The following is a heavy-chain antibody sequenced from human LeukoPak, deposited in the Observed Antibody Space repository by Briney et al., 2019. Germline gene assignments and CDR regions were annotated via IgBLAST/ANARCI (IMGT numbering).Heavy chain of an antibody. CDR3: ATGLGRGYSGEAFDY. CDR2: IYYSGST. Sequence: SETLSLTCTVSGGSISSSSYYWGWIRQPPGKGLEWIGSIYYSGSTYYNPSLKSRVTISVDTSKNQFSLKLSSVTAADTAVYYCATGLGRGYSGEAFDYWGQGTLVTVSS. D-gene: IGHD5-12*01. V-gene: IGHV4-39*07. J-gene: IGHJ4*02. CDR1: GGSISSSSYY.